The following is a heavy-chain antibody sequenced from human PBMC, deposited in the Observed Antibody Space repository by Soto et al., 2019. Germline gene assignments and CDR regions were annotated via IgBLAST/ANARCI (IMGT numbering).Heavy chain of an antibody. D-gene: IGHD3-9*01. J-gene: IGHJ4*02. CDR2: IYYSGST. CDR3: ARGLRYFDWLLPSSYYFDY. V-gene: IGHV4-59*01. CDR1: GGSISSYY. Sequence: SETLSLTCTVSGGSISSYYWSWIRQPPGKGLEWIGYIYYSGSTNYNPSLKSRVTISVDTSKNQFSLKLSSVTAADTAVYYCARGLRYFDWLLPSSYYFDYWGQGTLVTLSS.